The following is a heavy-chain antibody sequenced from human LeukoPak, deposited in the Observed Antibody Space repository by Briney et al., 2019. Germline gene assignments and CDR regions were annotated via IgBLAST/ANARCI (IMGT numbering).Heavy chain of an antibody. D-gene: IGHD3-22*01. V-gene: IGHV1-69*13. CDR1: GGTFSIYA. Sequence: GASVTVSCTASGGTFSIYAISWVRQAPGQGLEWMGGIIAIFGTANYAQKFQGRVTITADESTSTAYMELSSLRSEDTAVYYCARGYYYDSSGYYYVPFDYWGQGTLVTVSS. J-gene: IGHJ4*02. CDR2: IIAIFGTA. CDR3: ARGYYYDSSGYYYVPFDY.